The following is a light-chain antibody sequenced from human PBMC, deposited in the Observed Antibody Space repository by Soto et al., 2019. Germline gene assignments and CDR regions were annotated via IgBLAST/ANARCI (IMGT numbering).Light chain of an antibody. CDR1: SSDIGSDKL. J-gene: IGLJ3*02. CDR2: EAF. CDR3: CSYAGSTTWV. V-gene: IGLV2-23*01. Sequence: QSVLTQPASVAGSPGQSFTISCTGTSSDIGSDKLVSWYQQHPGRAPKIIIYEAFKRPSGVSNRFSGSRSGNTASLTISGLRGADEADYYCCSYAGSTTWVFGGGTNLTVL.